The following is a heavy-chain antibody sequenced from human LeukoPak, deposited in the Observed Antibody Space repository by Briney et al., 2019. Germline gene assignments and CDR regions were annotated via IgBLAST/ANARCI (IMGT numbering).Heavy chain of an antibody. Sequence: SETLSLTCAVYGGSFSGYYWSWIRQPPGKGPEWIGEINHSGSTNYNPSLKSRVTISVDTSKNQFSLKLSSVTAADTAVYYCARGINCTNGVCYTGFDYWGQGTLVTVSS. J-gene: IGHJ4*02. V-gene: IGHV4-34*01. CDR3: ARGINCTNGVCYTGFDY. D-gene: IGHD2-8*01. CDR2: INHSGST. CDR1: GGSFSGYY.